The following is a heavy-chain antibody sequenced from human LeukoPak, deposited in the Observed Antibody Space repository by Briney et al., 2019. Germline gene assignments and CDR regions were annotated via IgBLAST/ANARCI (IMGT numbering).Heavy chain of an antibody. Sequence: GGSLRLSCAASGSYWMHWVRQAPGKGLVWVSHINSDGSWTSYADSVKGRFTISRDNAKNSLYLQMNSLRAEDTAVYYCASSKTYYYDSSGYSYGMDVWGQGTTVTVSS. D-gene: IGHD3-22*01. J-gene: IGHJ6*02. CDR2: INSDGSWT. CDR1: GSYW. V-gene: IGHV3-74*01. CDR3: ASSKTYYYDSSGYSYGMDV.